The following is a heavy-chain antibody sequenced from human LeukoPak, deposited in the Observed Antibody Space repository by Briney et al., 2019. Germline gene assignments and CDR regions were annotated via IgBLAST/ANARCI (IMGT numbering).Heavy chain of an antibody. J-gene: IGHJ6*03. CDR2: ISGSGGST. V-gene: IGHV3-23*01. CDR3: ARVTVTTFSPTDYMDV. D-gene: IGHD4-17*01. CDR1: GFTFSSYG. Sequence: GGTLRLSCAASGFTFSSYGMSWVRQAPGKGLEWVSAISGSGGSTYYADSVKGRFTISRDNSKNTLYLQMNSLRAEDTAVYYCARVTVTTFSPTDYMDVWGKGTMVTISS.